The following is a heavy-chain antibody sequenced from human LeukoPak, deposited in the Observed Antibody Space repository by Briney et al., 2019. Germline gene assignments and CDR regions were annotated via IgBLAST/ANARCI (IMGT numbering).Heavy chain of an antibody. V-gene: IGHV1-18*01. J-gene: IGHJ4*02. Sequence: VASVKVSCKASGYTFTSYGISWVRQAPGQGLEWMGWISAYNGNTNYAQKLQGRVTMTTDTSTSTAYMELRSLRSDDTAVYYCVRLRDGYNYFDYWGQGTLVTVSS. D-gene: IGHD5-24*01. CDR1: GYTFTSYG. CDR3: VRLRDGYNYFDY. CDR2: ISAYNGNT.